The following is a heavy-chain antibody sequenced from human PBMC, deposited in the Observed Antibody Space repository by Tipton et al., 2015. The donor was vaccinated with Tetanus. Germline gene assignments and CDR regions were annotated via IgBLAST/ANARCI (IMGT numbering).Heavy chain of an antibody. CDR2: ISSSGSTI. CDR1: GFTFSDYY. J-gene: IGHJ2*01. CDR3: ARVWGRGQLVTKPNWYFDL. D-gene: IGHD6-6*01. Sequence: SLRLSCAASGFTFSDYYMSWIRQAPGKGLEWVSYISSSGSTIYYADSVKGRFTISRDNAKNSLPLQGNSLRAEDTAVYYCARVWGRGQLVTKPNWYFDLWGRGTLVTVSS. V-gene: IGHV3-11*01.